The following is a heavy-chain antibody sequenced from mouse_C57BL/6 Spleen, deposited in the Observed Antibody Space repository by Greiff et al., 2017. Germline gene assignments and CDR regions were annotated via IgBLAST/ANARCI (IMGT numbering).Heavy chain of an antibody. D-gene: IGHD1-1*01. CDR2: ISSGSSTI. Sequence: EVKLVESGGGLVKPGGSLKLSCAASGFTFSDYGMHWVRQAPEKGLEWVAYISSGSSTIYYAATVKGRFTITIDNAKNTLFLQMTSLRSKDTAMYYYARNHYGDYFDYWGQGTTLTVSA. J-gene: IGHJ2*01. V-gene: IGHV5-17*01. CDR3: ARNHYGDYFDY. CDR1: GFTFSDYG.